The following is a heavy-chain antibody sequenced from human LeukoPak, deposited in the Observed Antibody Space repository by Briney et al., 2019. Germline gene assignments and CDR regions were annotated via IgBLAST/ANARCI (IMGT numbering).Heavy chain of an antibody. CDR1: GYSISSGYY. CDR3: AKRYCSSTTCYDDRGAFDY. V-gene: IGHV4-38-2*02. Sequence: SETLSLTCTVSGYSISSGYYWGWIRQPPGKGLEWIGSISHSGSPYYNPSLKSRVTISVDTSKNQFSLKLSSVTAADTAVYYCAKRYCSSTTCYDDRGAFDYWGQGTLVTVSS. J-gene: IGHJ4*02. D-gene: IGHD2-2*01. CDR2: ISHSGSP.